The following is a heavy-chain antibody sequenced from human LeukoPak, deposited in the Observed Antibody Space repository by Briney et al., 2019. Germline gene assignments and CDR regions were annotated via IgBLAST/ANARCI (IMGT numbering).Heavy chain of an antibody. D-gene: IGHD4-4*01. CDR3: ASPRGGNSPFDY. V-gene: IGHV3-23*01. Sequence: GGSPRLSCAGSEFTSATSVMNWVRQAPGKGLEWVSSMSHGGTTTYYADSVKGRFILSRDNAKNTLYLQMNSLRAEDTAVYYCASPRGGNSPFDYWGQGTLVTVSS. J-gene: IGHJ4*02. CDR1: EFTSATSV. CDR2: MSHGGTTT.